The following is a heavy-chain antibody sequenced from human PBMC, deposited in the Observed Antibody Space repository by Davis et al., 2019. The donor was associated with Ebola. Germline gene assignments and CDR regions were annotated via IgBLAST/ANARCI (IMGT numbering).Heavy chain of an antibody. D-gene: IGHD2-21*02. CDR3: ARGVNGDLQF. V-gene: IGHV3-23*01. CDR1: GFTFSSYA. CDR2: IYHGGNT. J-gene: IGHJ1*01. Sequence: GESLKISCAASGFTFSSYAMAWVRQAPGKGLEWVSDIYHGGNTHHADSVEGRFTISRDDSKNTVYLQMDRVRLEDTAVYYCARGVNGDLQFWGQGILVTVSS.